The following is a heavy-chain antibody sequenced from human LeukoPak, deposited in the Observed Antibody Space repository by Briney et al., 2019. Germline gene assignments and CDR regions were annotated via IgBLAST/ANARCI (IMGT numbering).Heavy chain of an antibody. Sequence: GGSLRLXCAASGFTFSSYGIHWVRQAPGKGPEWVAFIPYDGSNKYYADSVKGRFTISRDNSKNTLYLQMNSLRAEDTAVYYCAKDGGYYSLDYWGQGTLVTVSS. V-gene: IGHV3-30*02. CDR2: IPYDGSNK. CDR1: GFTFSSYG. CDR3: AKDGGYYSLDY. D-gene: IGHD2/OR15-2a*01. J-gene: IGHJ4*02.